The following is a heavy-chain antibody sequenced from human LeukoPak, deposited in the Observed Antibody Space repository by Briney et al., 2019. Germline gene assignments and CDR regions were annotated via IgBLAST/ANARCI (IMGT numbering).Heavy chain of an antibody. CDR1: GFTLSDYP. J-gene: IGHJ4*02. CDR3: AREPLTGYYGFDY. CDR2: FDRGSLDT. D-gene: IGHD3-9*01. V-gene: IGHV3-23*01. Sequence: GGSLRLSCAASGFTLSDYPMTWVRQAPGKGLQWVSLFDRGSLDTYYADSVRGRFTVSRDNDKNTLYLQMNSLRAEDTAVYYCAREPLTGYYGFDYWGQGTLVTVSS.